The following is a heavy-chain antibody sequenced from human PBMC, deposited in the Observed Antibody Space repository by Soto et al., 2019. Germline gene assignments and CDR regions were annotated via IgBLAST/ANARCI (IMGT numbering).Heavy chain of an antibody. Sequence: QVQXXXSGXXXXKPESSVKVSCKAPGGTFSTYAISWVRQAPGQGLGWMGGIIPMFGTANYAQRFQDRVTITADESTNTVYMELSSLRSEDTAVYFCASGIQLWLRRINNGYSGWGQGTLVTVSS. CDR1: GGTFSTYA. V-gene: IGHV1-69*12. CDR3: ASGIQLWLRRINNGYSG. D-gene: IGHD5-18*01. J-gene: IGHJ4*02. CDR2: IIPMFGTA.